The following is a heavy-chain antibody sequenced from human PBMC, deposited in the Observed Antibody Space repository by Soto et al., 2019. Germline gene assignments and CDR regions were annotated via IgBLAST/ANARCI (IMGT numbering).Heavy chain of an antibody. D-gene: IGHD2-15*01. V-gene: IGHV3-43*01. J-gene: IGHJ6*02. Sequence: GGSLRLSCAASGFTFDDYTMHWVRQAPGKGLEWVSLISWDGGSTYYADSVKGRFTISRDNSKNSLYLQMNSLRTEDTALYYCAKDIGAAGYCSGGSCYPNYGMDVWGQGTTVTVSS. CDR3: AKDIGAAGYCSGGSCYPNYGMDV. CDR1: GFTFDDYT. CDR2: ISWDGGST.